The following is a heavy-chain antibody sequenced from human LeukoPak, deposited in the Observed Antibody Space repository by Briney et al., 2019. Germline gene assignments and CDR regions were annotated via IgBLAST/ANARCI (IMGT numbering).Heavy chain of an antibody. CDR3: ARDYQYYDFWSGYYDYYYYMDV. CDR1: GFTFSSYW. Sequence: GGSLRLSCAASGFTFSSYWMSWVRQAPGKGLEWVANIKQDGSEKYYVDSVKGRFTISRDNAKNSLYLQMNSLRAEDTAVYYCARDYQYYDFWSGYYDYYYYMDVWGKGTTVTVSS. V-gene: IGHV3-7*01. D-gene: IGHD3-3*01. CDR2: IKQDGSEK. J-gene: IGHJ6*03.